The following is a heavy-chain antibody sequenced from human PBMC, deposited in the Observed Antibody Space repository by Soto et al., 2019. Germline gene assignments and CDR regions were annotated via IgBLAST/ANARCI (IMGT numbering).Heavy chain of an antibody. J-gene: IGHJ6*02. CDR1: GYSFTRYV. D-gene: IGHD3-16*01. CDR2: INTYNGNT. V-gene: IGHV1-18*01. CDR3: AMVDVYVTPSPQHV. Sequence: ASVKVSCKASGYSFTRYVIAWVGEAPGQGLEWMGWINTYNGNTNYAQNLQGRVTLTTDTSTSTAYMELTSLRSNDTAIYYCAMVDVYVTPSPQHVWGQGTTVNVSS.